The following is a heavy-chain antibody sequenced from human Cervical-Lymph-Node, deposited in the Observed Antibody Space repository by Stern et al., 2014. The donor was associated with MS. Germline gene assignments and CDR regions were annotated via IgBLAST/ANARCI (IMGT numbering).Heavy chain of an antibody. CDR1: GYTFTTYS. Sequence: VQLVESGAEVRKPGASVKISCKTSGYTFTTYSIHWVRQAPGHGLEWMGIIDPRGDGPTYAPKFRGRVSMTGDTSTSTVYLDLSSLTSDDTGVYFCATFPICTGGRCHDYWGQGTLVAVSS. D-gene: IGHD2-15*01. CDR2: IDPRGDGP. J-gene: IGHJ4*02. CDR3: ATFPICTGGRCHDY. V-gene: IGHV1-46*01.